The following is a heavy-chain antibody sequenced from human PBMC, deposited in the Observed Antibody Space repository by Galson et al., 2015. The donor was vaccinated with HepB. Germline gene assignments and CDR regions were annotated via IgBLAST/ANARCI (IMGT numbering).Heavy chain of an antibody. Sequence: SLRLSCAASGVTFSSFGMHWVRQAPGKGLEWVAGTWSDGSKKFYADSVQGRITISRDNSKNRLYLQMNSLRAEDTAVYYCTRGGSGNRPESYLDYWGQGTLVTVSS. J-gene: IGHJ4*02. V-gene: IGHV3-33*01. CDR3: TRGGSGNRPESYLDY. D-gene: IGHD5-18*01. CDR2: TWSDGSKK. CDR1: GVTFSSFG.